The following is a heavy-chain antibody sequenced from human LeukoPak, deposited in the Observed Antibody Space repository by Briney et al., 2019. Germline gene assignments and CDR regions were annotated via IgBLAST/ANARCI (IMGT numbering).Heavy chain of an antibody. V-gene: IGHV4-34*01. CDR3: ARDRYNWNGEDS. CDR1: GGSFSGYY. Sequence: PSETLSLTCAVYGGSFSGYYWNWIRQPPGKGLEWIGEINHSGSTNYNPSVKSRVTISINTSKNQFSLKLSSVTAADTAVYYCARDRYNWNGEDSWGPGTLVTVSS. CDR2: INHSGST. J-gene: IGHJ4*02. D-gene: IGHD1-20*01.